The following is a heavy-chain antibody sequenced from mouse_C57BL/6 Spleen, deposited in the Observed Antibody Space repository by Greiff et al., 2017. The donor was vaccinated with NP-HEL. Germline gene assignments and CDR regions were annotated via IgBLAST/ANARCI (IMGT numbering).Heavy chain of an antibody. V-gene: IGHV1-64*01. CDR3: ARWGNYEDYFDY. D-gene: IGHD2-1*01. Sequence: QVHVKQPGAELVKPGASVKLSCKASGYTFTSYWMHWVKQRPGQGLEWIGMIHPNSGSTNYNEKFKSKATLTVDKSSSTAYMQLSSLTSEDSAVYYCARWGNYEDYFDYWGQGTTLTVSS. CDR2: IHPNSGST. J-gene: IGHJ2*01. CDR1: GYTFTSYW.